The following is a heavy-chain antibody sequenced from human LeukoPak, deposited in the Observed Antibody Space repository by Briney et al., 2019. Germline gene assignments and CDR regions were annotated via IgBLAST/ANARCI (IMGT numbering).Heavy chain of an antibody. V-gene: IGHV4-39*01. CDR2: IYYSGTA. CDR3: ARHEAVAGTDAFDI. CDR1: GGSIRSSSHY. J-gene: IGHJ3*02. D-gene: IGHD6-19*01. Sequence: SETLSLACTVSGGSIRSSSHYWGWIRQPPGKGLEWIGSIYYSGTAYYNPSLKSRVTISIDTSKNQFSLNLSSVAAADTAVYYCARHEAVAGTDAFDIWGQGTMVTVSS.